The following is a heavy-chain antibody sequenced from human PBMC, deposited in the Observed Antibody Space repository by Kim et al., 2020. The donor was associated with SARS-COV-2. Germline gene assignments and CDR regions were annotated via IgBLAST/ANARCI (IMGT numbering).Heavy chain of an antibody. CDR3: ARDTVRYFDVHDAFDI. Sequence: SVKGRFTISRDNAKNSLYLQMSSLRAEDTAVYYCARDTVRYFDVHDAFDIWGQGTMVTVSS. D-gene: IGHD3-9*01. J-gene: IGHJ3*02. V-gene: IGHV3-11*06.